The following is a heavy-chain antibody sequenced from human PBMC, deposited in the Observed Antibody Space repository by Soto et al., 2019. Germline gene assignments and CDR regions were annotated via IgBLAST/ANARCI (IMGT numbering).Heavy chain of an antibody. Sequence: SETLSLTCXVSGGSFSSYYWSWIRQPPGKGLEWIGYIYYSGSTNYNPSLKSRVTISVDTSKNQFSLKLSSVTAADTAVYYCARGNYYDSSGYYEYWGQGTLVTVSS. D-gene: IGHD3-22*01. CDR1: GGSFSSYY. J-gene: IGHJ4*02. CDR2: IYYSGST. V-gene: IGHV4-59*01. CDR3: ARGNYYDSSGYYEY.